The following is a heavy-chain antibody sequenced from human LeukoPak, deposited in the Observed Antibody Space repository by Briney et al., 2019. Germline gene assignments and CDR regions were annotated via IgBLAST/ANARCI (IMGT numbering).Heavy chain of an antibody. Sequence: GASVKVSCKASGYTFTGYYMHWVRQAPGQGLEWMGWINPNSGGTNYAQKFQGWVTMTRDTSISTAYMELSRLRSDDTAVYYCAKERGYCSSTSCYGEGPFDYWGQGTLVTVSS. V-gene: IGHV1-2*04. CDR3: AKERGYCSSTSCYGEGPFDY. CDR2: INPNSGGT. D-gene: IGHD2-2*01. CDR1: GYTFTGYY. J-gene: IGHJ4*02.